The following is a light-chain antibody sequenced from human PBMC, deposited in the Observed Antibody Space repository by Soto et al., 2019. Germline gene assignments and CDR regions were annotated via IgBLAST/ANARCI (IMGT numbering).Light chain of an antibody. J-gene: IGLJ2*01. CDR2: DNN. Sequence: QSVLTQPPSVSAAPGQKVTISCSGSGSNIGENYVSWYQQFPGTAPKLLIYDNNKRPSGIPDRFSGSKSGTSATLGITGLQTGDEADYHCGSWDNSLTAGVFGGGTKLTVL. V-gene: IGLV1-51*01. CDR3: GSWDNSLTAGV. CDR1: GSNIGENY.